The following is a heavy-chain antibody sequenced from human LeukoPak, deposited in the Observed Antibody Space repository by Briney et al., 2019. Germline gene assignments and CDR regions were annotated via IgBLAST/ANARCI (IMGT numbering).Heavy chain of an antibody. D-gene: IGHD1-26*01. CDR2: IGGSGDST. CDR1: GFTVSSNY. J-gene: IGHJ4*02. CDR3: AKDRHSGSYSDY. Sequence: GGSLRLSCAASGFTVSSNYMSWVRQAPGKGLEWVSAIGGSGDSTYYADSVKGRFTISRDNSKNTLYLQMNSLRAEDTAVYYCAKDRHSGSYSDYWGQGTLVTVSS. V-gene: IGHV3-23*01.